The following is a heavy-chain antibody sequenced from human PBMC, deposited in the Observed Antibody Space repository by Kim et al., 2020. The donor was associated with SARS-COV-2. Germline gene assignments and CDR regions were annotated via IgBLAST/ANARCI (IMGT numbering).Heavy chain of an antibody. V-gene: IGHV3-30*02. Sequence: DSVKGRFTISRDNSKNTLYLQMNSLRAEDTAVYYCAKGSKPEYGSGSYDYWGQGTLVTVSS. CDR3: AKGSKPEYGSGSYDY. J-gene: IGHJ4*02. D-gene: IGHD3-10*01.